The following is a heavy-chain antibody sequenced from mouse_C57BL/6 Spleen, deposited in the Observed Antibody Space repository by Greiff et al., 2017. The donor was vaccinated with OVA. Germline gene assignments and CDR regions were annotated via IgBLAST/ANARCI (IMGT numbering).Heavy chain of an antibody. Sequence: DVKLVESGGGLVQPGGSLKLSCAASGFTFSDYYMYWVRQTPEKRLEWVAYISNGGSSTYYPDTVKGRFTISRDNAKNTLYLQMSRLKSEDTAMYYCARDSFAYWGQGTLVTVSA. CDR1: GFTFSDYY. V-gene: IGHV5-12*01. CDR2: ISNGGSST. J-gene: IGHJ3*01. CDR3: ARDSFAY.